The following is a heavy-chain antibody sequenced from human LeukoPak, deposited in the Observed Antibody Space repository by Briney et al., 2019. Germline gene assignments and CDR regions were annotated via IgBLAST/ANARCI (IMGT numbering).Heavy chain of an antibody. J-gene: IGHJ4*02. Sequence: PGGSLRLSCAASGFPFHDHDMYWVRQTPGKGLEWVALISHGGGKEHYAESVKGRFTISRDNAKNSLYLQMNSLRAEDTAVYYCARGIAARQDYWGQGTLVTVSS. CDR2: ISHGGGKE. CDR3: ARGIAARQDY. CDR1: GFPFHDHD. V-gene: IGHV3-30*03. D-gene: IGHD6-6*01.